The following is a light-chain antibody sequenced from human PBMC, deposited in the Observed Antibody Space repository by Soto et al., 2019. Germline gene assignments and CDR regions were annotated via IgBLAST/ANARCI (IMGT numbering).Light chain of an antibody. Sequence: EVVLTQSPGTLSLSPGESATLSCRASQNVGHNLAWYQQKPGQAPRLLIYAASDRATGIPTRFRGSGSDTDFTLTISSLEPEDFAVCYCQQRSRWPRDTFGQGTKLEIK. J-gene: IGKJ2*01. CDR3: QQRSRWPRDT. CDR2: AAS. CDR1: QNVGHN. V-gene: IGKV3-11*01.